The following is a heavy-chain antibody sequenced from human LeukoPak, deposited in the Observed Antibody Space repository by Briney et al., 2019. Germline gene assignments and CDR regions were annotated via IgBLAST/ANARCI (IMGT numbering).Heavy chain of an antibody. CDR3: ARGGTYYYDSSGYYYLD. CDR1: GFTFSSYS. CDR2: ISSSSSYI. D-gene: IGHD3-22*01. J-gene: IGHJ4*02. Sequence: GGSLRLSCAASGFTFSSYSMNWVRQAPGKGLEWVSSISSSSSYIYYADSVKGRFTISRDNAKNSLYLQMNSLRAEDTAAYYCARGGTYYYDSSGYYYLDWGQGTLVTVSS. V-gene: IGHV3-21*01.